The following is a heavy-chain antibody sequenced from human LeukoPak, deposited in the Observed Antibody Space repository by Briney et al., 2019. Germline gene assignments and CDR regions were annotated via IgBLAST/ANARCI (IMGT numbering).Heavy chain of an antibody. CDR2: IYTNGGA. CDR1: GGSVTSGNYY. V-gene: IGHV4-61*02. CDR3: AREPLGY. J-gene: IGHJ4*02. Sequence: SETLSLTCTVPGGSVTSGNYYWNWIRQPAGKGLEWIGRIYTNGGASYNPSLKSRVTISIDASKNQFSLKLSSVTAADTAVYYCAREPLGYWGQGILVTVSS.